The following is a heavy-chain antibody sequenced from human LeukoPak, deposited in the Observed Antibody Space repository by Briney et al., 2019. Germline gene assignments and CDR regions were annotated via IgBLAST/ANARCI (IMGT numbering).Heavy chain of an antibody. V-gene: IGHV1-2*02. CDR1: GYTFTGHY. D-gene: IGHD1-26*01. Sequence: ASVKVSCKASGYTFTGHYMHWVRQAPGQGLEWMGWINPNSGGTNYAQKFQGRVTMTRDTSISTAYMELSRLRPDDTAVYYCARGRAGGLLQPIDYWGQGTLVTVSS. CDR2: INPNSGGT. CDR3: ARGRAGGLLQPIDY. J-gene: IGHJ4*02.